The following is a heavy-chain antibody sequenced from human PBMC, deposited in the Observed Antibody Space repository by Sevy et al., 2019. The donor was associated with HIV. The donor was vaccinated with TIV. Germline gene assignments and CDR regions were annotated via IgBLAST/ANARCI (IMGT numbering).Heavy chain of an antibody. Sequence: ASVKVSCKVSGYSLTDLSMHWVRQAPGIALEWMGRFDPEDGETIYAQKFQGRVTMTEDTSRDTAYMELSSLRSEDTAMYYCATTREYYSDNSGYIDYWGQGTLVTVSS. J-gene: IGHJ4*02. CDR1: GYSLTDLS. D-gene: IGHD3-22*01. CDR3: ATTREYYSDNSGYIDY. V-gene: IGHV1-24*01. CDR2: FDPEDGET.